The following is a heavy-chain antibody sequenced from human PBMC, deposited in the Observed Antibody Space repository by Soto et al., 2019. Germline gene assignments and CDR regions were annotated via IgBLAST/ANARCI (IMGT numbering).Heavy chain of an antibody. V-gene: IGHV4-31*03. D-gene: IGHD5-18*01. Sequence: QVQLQESGPGLVKPSQTLSLTCTVSGGSISRGGYYWIWLRQHPGKGLEWIGSIYYSGSTYYNPSLKSRVTIAVDTYKNPFSLKLSSVTAADTAVYYCARGGSDTAMVNTNYYYYGMDVWGQGTTVTVSS. J-gene: IGHJ6*02. CDR3: ARGGSDTAMVNTNYYYYGMDV. CDR2: IYYSGST. CDR1: GGSISRGGYY.